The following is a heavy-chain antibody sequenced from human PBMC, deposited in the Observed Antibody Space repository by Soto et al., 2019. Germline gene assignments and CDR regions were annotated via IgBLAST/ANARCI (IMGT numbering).Heavy chain of an antibody. V-gene: IGHV1-18*01. D-gene: IGHD3-10*01. CDR2: INVYNGNT. CDR3: ARGVGSGSYYNQYNWFDP. J-gene: IGHJ5*02. Sequence: ASVKVSCKASGYTFTNYGISWVRQAPGQGLEWMGWINVYNGNTKYAQKVQGRVTMTTDTSTSTAYMELRSLRSDDTAVYYCARGVGSGSYYNQYNWFDPWGQRTLVTVSS. CDR1: GYTFTNYG.